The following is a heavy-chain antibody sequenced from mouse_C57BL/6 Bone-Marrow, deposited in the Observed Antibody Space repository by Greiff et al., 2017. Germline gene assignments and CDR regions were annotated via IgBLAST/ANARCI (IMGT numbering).Heavy chain of an antibody. CDR1: GYTFTSYW. J-gene: IGHJ2*01. CDR2: IDPSDSYT. D-gene: IGHD4-1*01. CDR3: ARKETGTIDY. V-gene: IGHV1-69*01. Sequence: QVHVKQPGAELVMPGASVKLSCKASGYTFTSYWMHWVKQRPGQGLEWIGEIDPSDSYTNYNQKFKGKSTLTVDKSSSTAYMQLSSLTSEDSAVYYCARKETGTIDYWGQGTTLTVSS.